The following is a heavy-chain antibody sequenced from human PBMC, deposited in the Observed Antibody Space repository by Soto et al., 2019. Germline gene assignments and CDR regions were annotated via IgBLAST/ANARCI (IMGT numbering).Heavy chain of an antibody. CDR3: AKDLGSGKPYYYYAMDV. CDR1: GFIFSRYG. D-gene: IGHD3-10*01. V-gene: IGHV3-30*18. CDR2: ISYDGSNK. J-gene: IGHJ6*02. Sequence: QVQLVESGGDVVQPGRSLRLSCAASGFIFSRYGMHWVRQAPGKGLEWVAVISYDGSNKYYAESVKGRFIISRDKSENTLYLQMNSLRAEDTAVYYCAKDLGSGKPYYYYAMDVWGQGTTVTVSS.